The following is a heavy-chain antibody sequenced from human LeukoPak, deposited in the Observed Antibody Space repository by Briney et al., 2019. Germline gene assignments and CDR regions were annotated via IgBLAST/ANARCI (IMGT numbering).Heavy chain of an antibody. J-gene: IGHJ4*02. CDR2: ISSSSSYI. CDR3: AREVGATTGGPFDY. V-gene: IGHV3-21*01. CDR1: GFTFSSYS. D-gene: IGHD1-26*01. Sequence: PGGSLRLSCAASGFTFSSYSMNWVRQAPGKGLEWVSSISSSSSYIYYADSVKGRFTISRDNAKNSLYLQMNSLRAEDTAVYYCAREVGATTGGPFDYWGQGTLVTVSS.